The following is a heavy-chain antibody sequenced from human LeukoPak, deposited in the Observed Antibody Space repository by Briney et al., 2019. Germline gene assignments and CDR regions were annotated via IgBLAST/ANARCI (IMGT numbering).Heavy chain of an antibody. CDR1: GFTFTSYS. J-gene: IGHJ5*02. Sequence: PGGSLRLSCAASGFTFTSYSMNWVRQAPGRGLEWVSSISSSSTYIYYADSVKGRFTISRDNAKNSLYLQMNSLRAEDTAVYYCGRDPGEVTTPSNWFDPWGQGTLVTVSS. D-gene: IGHD4-17*01. CDR2: ISSSSTYI. CDR3: GRDPGEVTTPSNWFDP. V-gene: IGHV3-21*01.